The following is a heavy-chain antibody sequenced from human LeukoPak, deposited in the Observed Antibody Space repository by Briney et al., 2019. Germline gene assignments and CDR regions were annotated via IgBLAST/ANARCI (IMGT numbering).Heavy chain of an antibody. CDR1: GGSISSGSYY. D-gene: IGHD2-2*03. CDR3: ARLLRVGYCSTTTCNWFDP. V-gene: IGHV4-61*02. J-gene: IGHJ5*02. CDR2: IYTSGST. Sequence: SQTLSLTCTVSGGSISSGSYYWSWIRQPAGKGLEWIGRIYTSGSTNYNPSLKSRVTISVDTSKNQFSLKLSSVTAADTAVYYCARLLRVGYCSTTTCNWFDPWGQGTLVTVSS.